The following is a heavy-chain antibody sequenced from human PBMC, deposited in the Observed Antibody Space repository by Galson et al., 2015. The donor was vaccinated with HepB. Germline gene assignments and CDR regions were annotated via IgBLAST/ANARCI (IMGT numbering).Heavy chain of an antibody. CDR2: IWYDGSNK. CDR3: ARSGYCSSTSCQTSNYYYYGMDV. V-gene: IGHV3-33*01. D-gene: IGHD2-2*03. J-gene: IGHJ6*02. Sequence: SLRLSCAASGFTFSSYGMHWVRQAPGKGLEWVAVIWYDGSNKYYADSVKGRFTISRDNSKNTLYLQMNSLRAEDTAVYYCARSGYCSSTSCQTSNYYYYGMDVWGQGTTVTVSS. CDR1: GFTFSSYG.